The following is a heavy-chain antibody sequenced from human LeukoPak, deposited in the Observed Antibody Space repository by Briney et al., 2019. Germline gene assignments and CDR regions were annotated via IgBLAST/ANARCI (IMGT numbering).Heavy chain of an antibody. V-gene: IGHV2-5*02. CDR3: AHWREDSSGWYASDY. CDR2: IYWDDDK. CDR1: GFSLSTSGVG. Sequence: SGPTLVSPTQPLTLTCTFSGFSLSTSGVGVGWIRQPPGKALEWLALIYWDDDKRYSPSLKSRLTITKDTSKNQVVLTMTNMDPVDTATYYCAHWREDSSGWYASDYWGQGTLVTVSS. D-gene: IGHD6-19*01. J-gene: IGHJ4*02.